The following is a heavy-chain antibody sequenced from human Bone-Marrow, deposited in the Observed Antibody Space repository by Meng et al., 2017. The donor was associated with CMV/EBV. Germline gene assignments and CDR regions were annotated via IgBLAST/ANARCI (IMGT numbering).Heavy chain of an antibody. CDR1: GFTFSDYY. CDR3: ARDALSSGGDY. CDR2: ISSSGGTI. J-gene: IGHJ4*02. D-gene: IGHD6-19*01. Sequence: GGSLRLSCAASGFTFSDYYMSWVRQAPGKGLEWVSSISSSGGTIQYSDSVKGRFTISRDNAKNSVYLLMSSLRAEDTAFYYCARDALSSGGDYWGQGALVTVSS. V-gene: IGHV3-69-1*02.